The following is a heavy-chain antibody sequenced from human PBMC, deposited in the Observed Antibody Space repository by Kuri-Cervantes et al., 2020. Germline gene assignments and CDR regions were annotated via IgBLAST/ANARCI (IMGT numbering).Heavy chain of an antibody. D-gene: IGHD5-18*01. CDR2: IDWADDK. CDR3: ARTSLHQWFPYYYMDV. CDR1: GFSLSTSGMC. Sequence: SGPTLVKPTQTLTLTCTFSGFSLSTSGMCVSWVRQPPGKALEWLALIDWADDKYYSTSLQTRLAISKDTSKNQVVLTVTNVDPVDTATYYCARTSLHQWFPYYYMDVWGKGTTVTVSS. V-gene: IGHV2-70*20. J-gene: IGHJ6*03.